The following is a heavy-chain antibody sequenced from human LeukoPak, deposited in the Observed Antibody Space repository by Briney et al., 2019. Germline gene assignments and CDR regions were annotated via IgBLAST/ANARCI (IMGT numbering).Heavy chain of an antibody. Sequence: PSETLSLTCTVTGGSISGYHWNWIRQSPGKGLEWIANIYYTGIADYNPSLKSRVTTSVDTSKNEISLILSSVTAADTAVYYCARGNGAFDYWGQGTLVTVSS. CDR3: ARGNGAFDY. V-gene: IGHV4-59*08. D-gene: IGHD1-1*01. CDR2: IYYTGIA. J-gene: IGHJ4*02. CDR1: GGSISGYH.